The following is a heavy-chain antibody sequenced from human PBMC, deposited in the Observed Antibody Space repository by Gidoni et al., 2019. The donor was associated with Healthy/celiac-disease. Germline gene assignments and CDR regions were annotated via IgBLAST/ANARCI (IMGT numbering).Heavy chain of an antibody. CDR1: GFTFSSSG. J-gene: IGHJ6*02. CDR2: ISYDGSNK. V-gene: IGHV3-30*18. Sequence: QVQLVESGGGVVQPGRSLRLSCAASGFTFSSSGMHLVRQAPGKGLEWVAVISYDGSNKYYADSVKGRFTISRDNSKNTLYLQMNSLRAEDTAVYYCAKDNKHSGRYFDWLRDYGMDVWGQGTTVTVSS. D-gene: IGHD3-9*01. CDR3: AKDNKHSGRYFDWLRDYGMDV.